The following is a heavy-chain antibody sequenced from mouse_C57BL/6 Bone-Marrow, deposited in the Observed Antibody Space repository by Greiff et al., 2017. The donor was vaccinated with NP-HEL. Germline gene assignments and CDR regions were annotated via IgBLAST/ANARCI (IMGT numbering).Heavy chain of an antibody. D-gene: IGHD1-1*01. CDR1: GYAFSSYW. CDR2: IYPGDGDT. CDR3: AREGVVAPFDY. Sequence: VQLQQSGAELVKPGASVKISCKASGYAFSSYWMNWVKQRPGKGLEWIGQIYPGDGDTNYNGKFKGKATLTADKSSSTAYMQLSSLTSEDSAVYFCAREGVVAPFDYWGQGTTLTVSS. V-gene: IGHV1-80*01. J-gene: IGHJ2*01.